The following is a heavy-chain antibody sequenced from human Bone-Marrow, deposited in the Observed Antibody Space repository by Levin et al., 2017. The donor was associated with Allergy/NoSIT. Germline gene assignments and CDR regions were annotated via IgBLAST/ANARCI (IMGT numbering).Heavy chain of an antibody. Sequence: GSLRLSCTVSGDSITSTTYYWGWIRQPPGKGLEWIGSISYTGNAYYNPSLKSRLTASVDTSTNQFSLNLRSVTAADTAVYFCAKTTSRGGNYAYYGMDVWGQGTTVTVSS. J-gene: IGHJ6*02. V-gene: IGHV4-39*07. CDR2: ISYTGNA. CDR3: AKTTSRGGNYAYYGMDV. CDR1: GDSITSTTYY. D-gene: IGHD3-3*01.